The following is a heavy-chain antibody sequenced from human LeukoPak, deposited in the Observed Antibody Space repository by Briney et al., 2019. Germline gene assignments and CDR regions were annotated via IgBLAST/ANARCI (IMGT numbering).Heavy chain of an antibody. CDR1: GFTVSSNY. CDR3: AKDPRVAAAGLLDY. Sequence: GGSLRLSCAASGFTVSSNYMSWVRQAPGKGLEWVSVIYSGGSTYYADSVKGRFTISRDNSKNTLYLQMNSLRAEDTAVYYCAKDPRVAAAGLLDYWGQGTLVTVSS. J-gene: IGHJ4*02. D-gene: IGHD6-13*01. CDR2: IYSGGST. V-gene: IGHV3-66*01.